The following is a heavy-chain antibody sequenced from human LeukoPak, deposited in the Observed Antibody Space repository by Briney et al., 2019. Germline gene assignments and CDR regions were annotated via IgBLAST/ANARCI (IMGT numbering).Heavy chain of an antibody. J-gene: IGHJ4*02. CDR2: VHLSGAT. V-gene: IGHV4-34*01. CDR3: TRESGAFSPFGF. D-gene: IGHD1-26*01. CDR1: GGSFSGYY. Sequence: SETLSLTCAVYGGSFSGYYWSWIRQPPGKGLEWIGEVHLSGATNYNPSLESRVSMSIDKSKNHLSLEVTSVTAADTAIYYCTRESGAFSPFGFWGQGTLLTVSS.